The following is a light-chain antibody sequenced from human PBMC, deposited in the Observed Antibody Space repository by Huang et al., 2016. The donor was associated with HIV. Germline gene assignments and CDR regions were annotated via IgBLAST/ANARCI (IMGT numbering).Light chain of an antibody. J-gene: IGKJ2*01. CDR3: QQYNNWPPYD. V-gene: IGKV3-15*01. Sequence: DMVMTQSPGTLSVSPGERATLSWRASQSVKKNLAWYQQKPGQGPRLLISGVSTRDTGVPARFSGNGSETEFTLTITSVQSEDSAVYYCQQYNNWPPYDFGQGTKLEIK. CDR1: QSVKKN. CDR2: GVS.